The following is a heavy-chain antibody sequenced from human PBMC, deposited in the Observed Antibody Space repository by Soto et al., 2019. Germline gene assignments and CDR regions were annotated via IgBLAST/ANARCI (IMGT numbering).Heavy chain of an antibody. CDR2: ISSSSSYI. CDR1: GFTFSSYS. D-gene: IGHD3-10*01. CDR3: ARVKFGLREALDY. Sequence: EVQLVESGGGLVKPGGSLRLSCAASGFTFSSYSMNWVRQAPGKGLEWVSSISSSSSYIYYADSVKGRFTISRDNAKNSLYLQMNSLRAEDTAVYYCARVKFGLREALDYWGQGTLVTVSS. V-gene: IGHV3-21*01. J-gene: IGHJ4*02.